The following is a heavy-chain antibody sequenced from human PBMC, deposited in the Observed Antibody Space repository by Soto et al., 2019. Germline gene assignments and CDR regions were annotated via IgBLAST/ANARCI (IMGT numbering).Heavy chain of an antibody. CDR2: VSYSGTP. D-gene: IGHD3-16*01. CDR1: GFSISGGYY. Sequence: PSETLSLTCDVSGFSISGGYYWGWIRQPPGKGLEWIAAVSYSGTPYYNPSLDSRVIISADTSKNQFSLQFMSVTAADTAVYYCVRGAGAPWGNFDYWGQGTPVTVSS. J-gene: IGHJ4*02. V-gene: IGHV4-38-2*01. CDR3: VRGAGAPWGNFDY.